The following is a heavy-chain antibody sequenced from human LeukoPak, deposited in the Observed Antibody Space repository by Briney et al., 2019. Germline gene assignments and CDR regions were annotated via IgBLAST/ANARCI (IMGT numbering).Heavy chain of an antibody. CDR3: AKDRSGSYYEPYFQH. J-gene: IGHJ1*01. D-gene: IGHD1-26*01. CDR2: ISYDGSNK. CDR1: GFTFSSYG. Sequence: SGGSLRLSCAASGFTFSSYGMHWVRQAPGKGLEWVAVISYDGSNKYYADSVKGRFTISRDNSKNTLYLQMNSLRAEDTAVYYCAKDRSGSYYEPYFQHWGQGTLVTVSS. V-gene: IGHV3-30*18.